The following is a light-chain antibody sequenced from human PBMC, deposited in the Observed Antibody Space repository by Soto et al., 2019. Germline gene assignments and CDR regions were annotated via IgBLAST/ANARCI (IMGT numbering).Light chain of an antibody. Sequence: EIQLTQSPSTLSASVGDRVTITCRASQSITNWLAWYQQKPGKAPKVLIHMASSLKSGVPSRFSGSGSGTEFTLTITSLQPDDSATYYCQQYNSLSSVSFGGGTKVDIK. V-gene: IGKV1-5*03. CDR1: QSITNW. J-gene: IGKJ4*01. CDR3: QQYNSLSSVS. CDR2: MAS.